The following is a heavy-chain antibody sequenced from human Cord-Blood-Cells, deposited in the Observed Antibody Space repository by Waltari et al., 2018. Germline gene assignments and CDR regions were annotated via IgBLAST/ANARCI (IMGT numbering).Heavy chain of an antibody. J-gene: IGHJ2*01. D-gene: IGHD1-26*01. V-gene: IGHV4-61*01. CDR3: ARDSGNWYFDL. CDR2: IYYSGST. CDR1: GGSVSSGSYY. Sequence: QVQLQESGPGLVKPSETLSHTCTVSGGSVSSGSYYWSWIRQPPGKGLEWIGYIYYSGSTNYNPSLKSRVTISVDTSKNQFSLKLSSVTAADTAVYYCARDSGNWYFDLWGRGTLVTVSS.